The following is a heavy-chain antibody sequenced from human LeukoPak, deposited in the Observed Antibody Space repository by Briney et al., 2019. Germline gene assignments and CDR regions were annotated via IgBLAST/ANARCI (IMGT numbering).Heavy chain of an antibody. Sequence: ASVKVSCKASGYTFTSYYMHWVRQAPGQGLEWMGIINPRGGSTSYAQKFQGRVTVTRDMSTSTVYMELSRLRSDDTAVYYCARAHKRWLQLDWFDPWGQGTLVTVSS. CDR1: GYTFTSYY. CDR3: ARAHKRWLQLDWFDP. J-gene: IGHJ5*02. CDR2: INPRGGST. D-gene: IGHD5-24*01. V-gene: IGHV1-46*01.